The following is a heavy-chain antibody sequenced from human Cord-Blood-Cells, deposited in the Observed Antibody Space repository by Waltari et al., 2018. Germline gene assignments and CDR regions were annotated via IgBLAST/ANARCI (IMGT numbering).Heavy chain of an antibody. Sequence: EVQLVESGGGLVQPGGSLKLSCAASGFTFSGSAMHWVRQASGKGLEWVGRIRSKANSYATAYAASVKGRFTISRDDSKNTAYLQMNSLKTEDTAVYYCTTGPVPLNWFDPWGQGTLVTVSS. CDR1: GFTFSGSA. CDR3: TTGPVPLNWFDP. CDR2: IRSKANSYAT. V-gene: IGHV3-73*02. J-gene: IGHJ5*02.